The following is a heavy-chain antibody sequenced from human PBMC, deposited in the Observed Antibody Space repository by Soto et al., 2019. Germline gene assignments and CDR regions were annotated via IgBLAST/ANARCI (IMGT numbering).Heavy chain of an antibody. D-gene: IGHD2-8*01. J-gene: IGHJ4*01. V-gene: IGHV3-30-3*01. CDR3: ARDPRSFYACTKGVCYMDY. CDR1: GFTFSSYA. CDR2: ISYDGSNK. Sequence: QVQLVESGGGVVQPGRSLRLSCAASGFTFSSYAMHWVRQAPGKGLEWVAVISYDGSNKYYADSVKGRFTISRDNSKNTLYLQMNSLRAEDTAVYYCARDPRSFYACTKGVCYMDYWGQEPWSPSPQ.